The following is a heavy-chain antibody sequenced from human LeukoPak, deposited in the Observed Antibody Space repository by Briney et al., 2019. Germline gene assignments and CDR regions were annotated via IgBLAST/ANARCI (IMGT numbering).Heavy chain of an antibody. CDR3: TTELQDYYYYGMDV. J-gene: IGHJ6*02. CDR2: IKSKTDGGTT. CDR1: GFTFSNAW. Sequence: GGSLRLSCAASGFTFSNAWMSWARQAPGKGLEWVGRIKSKTDGGTTDYAAPVKGRFTISRDDSENTLYLQMNSLKTEDTAVYYCTTELQDYYYYGMDVWGQGTTVTVSS. V-gene: IGHV3-15*01. D-gene: IGHD4-11*01.